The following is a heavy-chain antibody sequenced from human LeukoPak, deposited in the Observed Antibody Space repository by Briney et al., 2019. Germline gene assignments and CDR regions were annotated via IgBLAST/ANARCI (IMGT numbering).Heavy chain of an antibody. CDR2: ISASNANT. CDR3: AKGRGTTVPSAANY. V-gene: IGHV3-23*01. J-gene: IGHJ4*02. CDR1: GFTFSSYA. D-gene: IGHD4-17*01. Sequence: PGGSLRLSCAASGFTFSSYAMSWVRQAPGKGLEWVSSISASNANTYYADSVKDRFTISRDNSKNTLSLQMNSLRAEDTAVYYCAKGRGTTVPSAANYWGQGTLVTVSS.